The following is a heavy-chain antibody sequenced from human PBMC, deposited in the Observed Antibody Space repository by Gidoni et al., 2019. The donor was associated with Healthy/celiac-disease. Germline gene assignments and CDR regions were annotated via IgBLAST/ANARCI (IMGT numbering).Heavy chain of an antibody. Sequence: RVTITADESTSTAYMELSSLRSEDTAVYYCARSGDYGSGSYPFDYWGQGTLVTVSS. D-gene: IGHD3-10*01. V-gene: IGHV1-69*01. CDR3: ARSGDYGSGSYPFDY. J-gene: IGHJ4*02.